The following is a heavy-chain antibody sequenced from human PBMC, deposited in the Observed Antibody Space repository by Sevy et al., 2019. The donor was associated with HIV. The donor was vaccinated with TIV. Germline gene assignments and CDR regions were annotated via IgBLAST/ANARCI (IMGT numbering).Heavy chain of an antibody. CDR1: GFTFTNYA. D-gene: IGHD3-22*01. J-gene: IGHJ3*02. CDR2: IFGARGVI. Sequence: GSLRLSCAASGFTFTNYAMNWVRQAPGKGLEWVSTIFGARGVIYDADSLKGRFTISRDNSKNTLYLQMDSLRAGDTAVYYCAGGRYDSSGSFDAFDIWGQGTMVTVSS. CDR3: AGGRYDSSGSFDAFDI. V-gene: IGHV3-23*01.